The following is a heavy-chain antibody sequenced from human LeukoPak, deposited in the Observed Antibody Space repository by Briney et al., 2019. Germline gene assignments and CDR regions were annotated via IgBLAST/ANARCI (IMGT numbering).Heavy chain of an antibody. V-gene: IGHV3-23*01. J-gene: IGHJ4*02. D-gene: IGHD4-23*01. Sequence: GSLRLSCAASGFTFSSYAMSWVRQAPGKGLEWVSAISGSGGSTYYADSVKGRFTISRDNSKNTLYLQMNSLRAEDTAVYYCAKTGAYGGNPDYWGQGTLVTVSS. CDR3: AKTGAYGGNPDY. CDR1: GFTFSSYA. CDR2: ISGSGGST.